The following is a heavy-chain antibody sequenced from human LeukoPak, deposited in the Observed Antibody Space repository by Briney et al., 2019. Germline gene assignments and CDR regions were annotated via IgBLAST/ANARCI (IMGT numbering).Heavy chain of an antibody. CDR2: TSVSGNT. CDR1: GSTLSSYA. CDR3: GKAPVTTCSGAYCYPFDY. V-gene: IGHV3-23*01. J-gene: IGHJ4*02. Sequence: TGGSLRLSCEASGSTLSSYAMSWVRQGPGRGLEWVSSTSVSGNTYHAESSKGRFTISRTSSKKTLYLQLTSLRAGYAAVYYCGKAPVTTCSGAYCYPFDYWSQGTLVTASS. D-gene: IGHD2-15*01.